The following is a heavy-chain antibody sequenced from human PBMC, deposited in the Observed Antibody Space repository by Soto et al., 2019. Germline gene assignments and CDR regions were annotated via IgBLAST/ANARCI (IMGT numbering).Heavy chain of an antibody. D-gene: IGHD2-21*01. J-gene: IGHJ4*02. CDR2: INYNGTT. V-gene: IGHV4-34*01. Sequence: QVQLQQWGAGLLKPSETLSLTCAVYGGALTYYYGSWIRQPPGKGPEWIGEINYNGTTKYNPSLKSRVTISVDMSKSQFSLKLSSVTAADTAIYYCATGHDYYWTIGGQGTLVTVSS. CDR3: ATGHDYYWTI. CDR1: GGALTYYY.